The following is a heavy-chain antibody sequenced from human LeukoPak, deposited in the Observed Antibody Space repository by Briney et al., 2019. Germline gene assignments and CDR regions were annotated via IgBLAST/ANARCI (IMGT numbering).Heavy chain of an antibody. CDR3: ARGGNKWELDNWFDP. D-gene: IGHD1-26*01. CDR1: GGSISSSNW. V-gene: IGHV4-4*02. CDR2: IFHSGST. J-gene: IGHJ5*02. Sequence: SGTLSLTCAVSGGSISSSNWWSWVRQPPGKGLEWIGEIFHSGSTNYNPSLKSRVTISVDKSKNQFSLKLNPVTAADTAVYYCARGGNKWELDNWFDPWGQGTLVTVSS.